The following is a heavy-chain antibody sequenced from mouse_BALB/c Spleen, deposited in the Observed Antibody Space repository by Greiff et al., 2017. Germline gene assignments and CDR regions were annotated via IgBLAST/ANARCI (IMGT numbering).Heavy chain of an antibody. Sequence: EVQLVESGGGLVQPGGSRKLSCAASGFTFSSFGMHWVRQAPEKGLEWVAYISSGSSTIYYADTVKGRFTISRDNPKNTLFLQMTSLRSEDTAMYYCARFGGYPWDYAMDYWGQGTSVTVSS. D-gene: IGHD2-2*01. CDR1: GFTFSSFG. CDR3: ARFGGYPWDYAMDY. J-gene: IGHJ4*01. CDR2: ISSGSSTI. V-gene: IGHV5-17*02.